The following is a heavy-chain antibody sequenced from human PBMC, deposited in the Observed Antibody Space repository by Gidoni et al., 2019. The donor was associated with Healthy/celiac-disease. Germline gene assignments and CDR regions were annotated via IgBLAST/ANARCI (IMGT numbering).Heavy chain of an antibody. V-gene: IGHV1-2*02. Sequence: QVQLVQSGAEVKKPGASVKVSCQASGYTFTGYYMHWVRQAPGQGLEWMGWINPNRGGTNYAQNFQGRVTMTRDTSISTAYMELSRLRSEDTAVYYCARGSGYSSGWHRNWGQGTLVTVSS. D-gene: IGHD6-19*01. CDR1: GYTFTGYY. CDR2: INPNRGGT. J-gene: IGHJ4*02. CDR3: ARGSGYSSGWHRN.